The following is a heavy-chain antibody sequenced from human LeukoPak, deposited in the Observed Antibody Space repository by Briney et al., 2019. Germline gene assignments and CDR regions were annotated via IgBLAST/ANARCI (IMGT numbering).Heavy chain of an antibody. Sequence: GGSLRLSCAASGVTFSSYWMHWVRQAPGKGLVWVSRINNDGSSTSYADSVKGRFTISRDNAKNTLYLQMNSLRAEDTAVYYCAREIAAAGTLFDYWGQGTLVTVSS. V-gene: IGHV3-74*01. CDR3: AREIAAAGTLFDY. D-gene: IGHD6-13*01. CDR2: INNDGSST. J-gene: IGHJ4*02. CDR1: GVTFSSYW.